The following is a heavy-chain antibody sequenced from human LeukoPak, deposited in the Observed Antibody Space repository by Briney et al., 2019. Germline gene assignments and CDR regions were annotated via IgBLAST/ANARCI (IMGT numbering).Heavy chain of an antibody. V-gene: IGHV4-30-4*01. CDR3: ARGVHPGWFDP. D-gene: IGHD6-6*01. J-gene: IGHJ5*02. Sequence: SQTLSLTCTVSGGSISSGDYYWCWIRQPPGKGLEWIGYIYYSGSTYYNPSLKSRVTISVDTSKNQFSLKLSSVTAADTAVYYCARGVHPGWFDPWGQGTLVTVSS. CDR1: GGSISSGDYY. CDR2: IYYSGST.